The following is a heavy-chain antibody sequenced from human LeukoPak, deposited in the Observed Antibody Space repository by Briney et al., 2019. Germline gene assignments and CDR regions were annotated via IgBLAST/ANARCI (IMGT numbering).Heavy chain of an antibody. CDR3: ARLAAAAGRGDYYFDY. CDR1: GGSISSSSYY. J-gene: IGHJ4*02. V-gene: IGHV4-39*01. D-gene: IGHD6-13*01. CDR2: IYYSGST. Sequence: PSETLSLTCTVSGGSISSSSYYWGWIRQPPGKGLEWIGNIYYSGSTYYNPSLKSRVTISVDTSKNQFSLKLSSVTAADTAMYYCARLAAAAGRGDYYFDYWGQGTLVTVSS.